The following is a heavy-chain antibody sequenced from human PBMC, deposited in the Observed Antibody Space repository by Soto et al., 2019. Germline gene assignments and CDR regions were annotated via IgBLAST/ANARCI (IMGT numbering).Heavy chain of an antibody. D-gene: IGHD5-18*01. CDR3: ARGGGYSSTSYYYYGMDV. J-gene: IGHJ6*02. CDR2: IYYSGST. Sequence: SETLSLTCTVSVGSISSYYWIWIRQPPGKGLEWIGYIYYSGSTNYNPSLKSRVTISVDTSKNQFSLKLSSVTAADTAVYYCARGGGYSSTSYYYYGMDVWGQGTTVTVSS. V-gene: IGHV4-59*01. CDR1: VGSISSYY.